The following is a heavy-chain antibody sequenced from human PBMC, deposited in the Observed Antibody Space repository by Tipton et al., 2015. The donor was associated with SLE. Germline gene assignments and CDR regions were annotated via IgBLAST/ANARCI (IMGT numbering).Heavy chain of an antibody. CDR1: GFTFSSYA. CDR3: AKGDSSGSYYFDY. D-gene: IGHD3-22*01. V-gene: IGHV3-23*01. Sequence: SLRLSCAASGFTFSSYAMSWVRQAPGKGLEWVSAISGSGGSTYYADSVKGRFTISRDNSKNTLYLQMNSLRAEDTAVYYCAKGDSSGSYYFDYWGQVTLVTVSS. J-gene: IGHJ4*02. CDR2: ISGSGGST.